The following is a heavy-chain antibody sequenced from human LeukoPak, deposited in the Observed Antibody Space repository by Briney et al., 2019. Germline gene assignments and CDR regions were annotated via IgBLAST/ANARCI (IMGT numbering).Heavy chain of an antibody. CDR1: GGSISNAAYY. Sequence: SQTLSLTCTVSGGSISNAAYYWSWVRQHPGKGLEWIGYIGYSGDTYYNPSLRSRVTISVDTSKNQFSLGLNSVTAADTAVYYCARVEAATTNPRFDSWGQGTLVTVSS. CDR2: IGYSGDT. D-gene: IGHD5-24*01. V-gene: IGHV4-31*03. CDR3: ARVEAATTNPRFDS. J-gene: IGHJ4*02.